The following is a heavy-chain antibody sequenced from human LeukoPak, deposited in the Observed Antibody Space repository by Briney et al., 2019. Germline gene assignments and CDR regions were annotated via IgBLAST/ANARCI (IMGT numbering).Heavy chain of an antibody. Sequence: GGSLRLACAASGFTFSSYAMSWVRQAPGKGLVWVSRINSDGSSTSYADSVKGRFTISRDNAKNTLYLQMNSLRAEDTAVYYCARGPMDGADYWGQGTLVTVSS. D-gene: IGHD1-26*01. J-gene: IGHJ4*02. CDR1: GFTFSSYA. CDR3: ARGPMDGADY. CDR2: INSDGSST. V-gene: IGHV3-74*01.